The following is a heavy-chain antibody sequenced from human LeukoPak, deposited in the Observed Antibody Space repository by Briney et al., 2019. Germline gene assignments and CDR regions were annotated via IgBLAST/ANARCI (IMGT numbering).Heavy chain of an antibody. V-gene: IGHV1-18*01. CDR1: GYTFTSYG. J-gene: IGHJ3*02. CDR3: ARGRGQRLDGYNFGGAFDI. Sequence: GASVKVSCKASGYTFTSYGISWVRQAPGQGLEWMGWISAYNGNTNYAQKLQGRVTMTTDTSTSTAYMELRSLRSDDTAVYYCARGRGQRLDGYNFGGAFDIWGQGTMVTVSS. CDR2: ISAYNGNT. D-gene: IGHD5-24*01.